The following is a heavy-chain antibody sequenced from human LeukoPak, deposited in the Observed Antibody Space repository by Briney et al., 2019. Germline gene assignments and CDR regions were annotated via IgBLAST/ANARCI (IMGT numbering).Heavy chain of an antibody. J-gene: IGHJ4*02. CDR1: GFTLSSYS. CDR3: AGNSGWYSPFDY. CDR2: ISSSSSSI. D-gene: IGHD6-19*01. Sequence: GGSLRLSCAASGFTLSSYSMNWVRQAPGKGLEWVSSISSSSSSIYYADSVKGRSTISRDNAKNSLSLQTNSLRADDTGVYYCAGNSGWYSPFDYWGQGTLVTVSS. V-gene: IGHV3-21*01.